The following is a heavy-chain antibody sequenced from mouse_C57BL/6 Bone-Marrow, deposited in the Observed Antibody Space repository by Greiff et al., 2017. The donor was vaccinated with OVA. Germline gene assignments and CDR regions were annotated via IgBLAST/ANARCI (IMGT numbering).Heavy chain of an antibody. CDR2: INPSTGGT. CDR3: ARGPRMITTPCAMDY. D-gene: IGHD2-4*01. CDR1: GYSFTGYY. V-gene: IGHV1-42*01. Sequence: EVQLQQSGPELVKPGASVKISCKASGYSFTGYYMNWVKQSPEKSLEWIGEINPSTGGTTYNQKFKAKATLTVDKSSSTAYMQLKSLTSEDSAVYYCARGPRMITTPCAMDYWGQGTSVTVSS. J-gene: IGHJ4*01.